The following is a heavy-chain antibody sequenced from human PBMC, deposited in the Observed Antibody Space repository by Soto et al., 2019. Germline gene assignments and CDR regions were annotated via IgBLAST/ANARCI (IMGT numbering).Heavy chain of an antibody. CDR3: ARITSSNGTSNYYYYGMDV. CDR1: LFSLITNGMC. Sequence: XGPTLLNPTQTLPLTCTFSLFSLITNGMCVSWIRQSPGKALEWLALIAWDDDKYYSTSLKTRLTISKDISKNQVVLTMTNMDPVDTATFYCARITSSNGTSNYYYYGMDVWGQGTTVTVSS. V-gene: IGHV2-70*01. D-gene: IGHD1-7*01. J-gene: IGHJ6*02. CDR2: IAWDDDK.